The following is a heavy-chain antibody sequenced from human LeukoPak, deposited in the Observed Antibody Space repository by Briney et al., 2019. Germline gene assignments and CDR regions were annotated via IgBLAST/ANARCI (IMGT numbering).Heavy chain of an antibody. J-gene: IGHJ3*02. Sequence: ASVKVSCKASGYTFTGYYMHWMRQAPGQGLEWMGWINPNSGGTNYAQKFQGRVTMTRDTSISTAYMELSRLRSDDTAVYYCAREEGVVPTNAFDIWGQGTMVTASS. CDR2: INPNSGGT. CDR3: AREEGVVPTNAFDI. V-gene: IGHV1-2*02. CDR1: GYTFTGYY. D-gene: IGHD2-2*01.